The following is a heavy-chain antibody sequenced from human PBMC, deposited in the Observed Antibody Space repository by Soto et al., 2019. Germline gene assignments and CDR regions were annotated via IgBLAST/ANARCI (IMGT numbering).Heavy chain of an antibody. CDR2: IKPDGSEK. Sequence: GGSLRLSCAAAGFTFSSYWMSWVRQAPGKGLEWVANIKPDGSEKWYVDSVKGRFTISRDNAKNSLYLQMNSLRAEDTAFYYCARGDYYDSSGPFSDAFDIWGQGTMVTVSS. D-gene: IGHD3-22*01. J-gene: IGHJ3*02. CDR3: ARGDYYDSSGPFSDAFDI. V-gene: IGHV3-7*04. CDR1: GFTFSSYW.